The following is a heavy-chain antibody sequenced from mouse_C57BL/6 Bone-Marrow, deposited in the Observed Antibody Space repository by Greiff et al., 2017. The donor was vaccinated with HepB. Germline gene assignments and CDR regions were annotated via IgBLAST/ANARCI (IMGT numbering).Heavy chain of an antibody. CDR2: SRNKANDYTT. J-gene: IGHJ4*01. D-gene: IGHD1-1*02. CDR3: ARDGILWEAMDY. V-gene: IGHV7-1*01. Sequence: EVKLMESGGGLVQSGRSLRLSCATSGFTFSDFYMEWVRQAPGKGLEWIAASRNKANDYTTEYSASVKGRFIVSRDTSQSILYLQMNALRAEDTAIYYCARDGILWEAMDYWGQGTSVTVSS. CDR1: GFTFSDFY.